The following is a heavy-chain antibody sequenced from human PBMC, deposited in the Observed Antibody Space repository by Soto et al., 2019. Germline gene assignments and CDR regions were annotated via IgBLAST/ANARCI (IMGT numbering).Heavy chain of an antibody. D-gene: IGHD6-19*01. Sequence: GGSLRLSCAASGFTFSSYGMHWVRQAPGKGLEWVAVISYDGSNKYYADSVKGRFTISRDNSKNTLYLQMNSLRAEDTAVYYCAKEWGESERWLTFDYWGQGTLVTVSS. J-gene: IGHJ4*02. CDR1: GFTFSSYG. CDR3: AKEWGESERWLTFDY. CDR2: ISYDGSNK. V-gene: IGHV3-30*18.